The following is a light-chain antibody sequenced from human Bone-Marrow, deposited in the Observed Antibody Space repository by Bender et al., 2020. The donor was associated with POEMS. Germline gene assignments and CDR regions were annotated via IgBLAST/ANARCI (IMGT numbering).Light chain of an antibody. J-gene: IGLJ3*02. CDR1: SSNVGANF. CDR2: NDY. V-gene: IGLV1-47*02. CDR3: SSWDDSLSGWV. Sequence: QSVLTQPPSASGTPGQSVIISCSGSSSNVGANFVYWYQQLPGTAPRLIIHNDYQRPSGVPDRFSGSKSGTSASLAISDIQSEDEGDYYCSSWDDSLSGWVFGGGTKLTVL.